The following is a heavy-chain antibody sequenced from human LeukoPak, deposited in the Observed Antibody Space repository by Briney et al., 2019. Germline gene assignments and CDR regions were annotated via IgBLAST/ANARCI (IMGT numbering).Heavy chain of an antibody. J-gene: IGHJ4*02. CDR2: IRGTGTTT. D-gene: IGHD6-19*01. CDR1: GFTFSDHA. V-gene: IGHV3-23*01. CDR3: AKVSWLGTLPSYHFDS. Sequence: VGSLRLSCAASGFTFSDHAMSWVRQAPGKGLEWDSAIRGTGTTTFYAASVKGRFTISRDNSKNTADLQMNSLRAEDTAVYYCAKVSWLGTLPSYHFDSCGQGTQVTVSS.